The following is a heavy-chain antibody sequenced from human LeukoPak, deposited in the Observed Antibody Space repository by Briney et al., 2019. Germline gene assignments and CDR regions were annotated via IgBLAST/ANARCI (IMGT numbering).Heavy chain of an antibody. CDR3: TTDAAVLWFGELHFDY. V-gene: IGHV3-15*01. Sequence: GGTLRLSCAASGFTFSNAWKSWVRHPPAKGLEWVGRIKSKTDGGTTDYAAPVKGRFTISRDDSKNTLYMQMNSMKTEDTAVYYCTTDAAVLWFGELHFDYWGQGTLVTVSS. CDR1: GFTFSNAW. D-gene: IGHD3-10*01. CDR2: IKSKTDGGTT. J-gene: IGHJ4*02.